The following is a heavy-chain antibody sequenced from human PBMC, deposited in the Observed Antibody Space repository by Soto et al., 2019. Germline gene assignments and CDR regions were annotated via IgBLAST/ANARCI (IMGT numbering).Heavy chain of an antibody. CDR3: ARGPTSVYSSGGYYYYGMDV. D-gene: IGHD3-22*01. V-gene: IGHV4-34*01. CDR2: INHSGST. Sequence: SETLSLTCAVYGGSFSGYYWSWIRQPPGKGLEWIGEINHSGSTNYNPSLKSRVTISVDTSKNQFSLKLSSVTAADTAVYYCARGPTSVYSSGGYYYYGMDVGGQGTRVTVSS. CDR1: GGSFSGYY. J-gene: IGHJ6*02.